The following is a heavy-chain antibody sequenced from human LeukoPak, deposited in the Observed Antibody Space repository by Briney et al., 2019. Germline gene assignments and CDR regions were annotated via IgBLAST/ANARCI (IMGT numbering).Heavy chain of an antibody. CDR2: INPSGGST. CDR1: GYTFTSYY. D-gene: IGHD2-2*01. Sequence: ASVKVSCKASGYTFTSYYMHWVRQAPGQGLEWMGIINPSGGSTSYAQKFQGRVTMTRDMSTSTDYMELSSLRSEDTAVYYCASSRSTSCYALGYWGQGTLVTVSS. CDR3: ASSRSTSCYALGY. V-gene: IGHV1-46*01. J-gene: IGHJ4*02.